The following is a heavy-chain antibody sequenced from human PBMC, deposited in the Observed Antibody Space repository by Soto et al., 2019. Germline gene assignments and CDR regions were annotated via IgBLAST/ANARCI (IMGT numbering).Heavy chain of an antibody. CDR1: GFTFSSYA. CDR2: ISGSGGTT. CDR3: SYNKEGGTSGGLGY. D-gene: IGHD3-10*01. V-gene: IGHV3-23*01. Sequence: GGSLRLSCAASGFTFSSYAMSWVRQAQGKGLEWVSTISGSGGTTYYADSVKGRFTISRDNSKNTLYLQMNSLRAEDTAIYYFSYNKEGGTSGGLGYWGQGTLVTVSS. J-gene: IGHJ4*02.